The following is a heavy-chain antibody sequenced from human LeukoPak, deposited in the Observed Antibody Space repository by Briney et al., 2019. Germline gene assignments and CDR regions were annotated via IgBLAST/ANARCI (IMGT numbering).Heavy chain of an antibody. V-gene: IGHV4-38-2*02. CDR2: IYYSGST. J-gene: IGHJ5*02. CDR1: GYSISTGYY. D-gene: IGHD1-14*01. Sequence: SETLSLTCTVSGYSISTGYYWDWIRQPLGKGLEWIANIYYSGSTYYNPSLKSRVTISVDTSKNQFSLKLSSVTAADTAVYYCAGLIRPGWFDPWGQGTLVTVSS. CDR3: AGLIRPGWFDP.